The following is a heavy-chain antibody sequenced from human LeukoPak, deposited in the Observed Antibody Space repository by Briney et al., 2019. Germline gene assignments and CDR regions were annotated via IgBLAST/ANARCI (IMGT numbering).Heavy chain of an antibody. CDR2: ISWNSGNI. Sequence: GGSLRLSCGASGFTFRSYGMHWVRQAPGKGLEWVSGISWNSGNIGYADSVKGRFTISRDNAKNSLYLQMNSLRAEDTALYYCAKDYDYYDSSGYLDCWGQGTLVTVSS. D-gene: IGHD3-22*01. CDR1: GFTFRSYG. V-gene: IGHV3-9*01. CDR3: AKDYDYYDSSGYLDC. J-gene: IGHJ4*02.